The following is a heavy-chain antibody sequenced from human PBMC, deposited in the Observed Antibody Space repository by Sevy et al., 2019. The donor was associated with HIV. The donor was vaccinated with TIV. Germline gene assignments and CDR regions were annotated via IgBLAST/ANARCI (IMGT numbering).Heavy chain of an antibody. J-gene: IGHJ3*02. CDR3: ARFHMDSGSSHDAFDI. Sequence: SGPTLVKPTQTLTLTCTFSGFSLSTSGMCVSWIRQPPGKALEWLALIDWDDDKYYRTSLKTRLTISKDTSKNQVVLTMTNMDPVDTATYYCARFHMDSGSSHDAFDIWGQGTMVTVSS. CDR2: IDWDDDK. CDR1: GFSLSTSGMC. V-gene: IGHV2-70*01. D-gene: IGHD1-26*01.